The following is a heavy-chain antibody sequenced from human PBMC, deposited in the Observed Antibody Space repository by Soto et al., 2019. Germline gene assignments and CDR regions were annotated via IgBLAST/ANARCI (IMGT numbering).Heavy chain of an antibody. CDR1: GGSFSGYD. V-gene: IGHV4-34*01. J-gene: IGHJ6*02. Sequence: SETLSLTCAVYGGSFSGYDWSWIRQPPGKGLEWIGEINHSGSTNYNPSLKSRVTISVDTSKNQFSLKLSSVTAADTAVYYCARVLITMVRGVIITVGGYYYGMDVWGQGTTLTVS. CDR2: INHSGST. CDR3: ARVLITMVRGVIITVGGYYYGMDV. D-gene: IGHD3-10*01.